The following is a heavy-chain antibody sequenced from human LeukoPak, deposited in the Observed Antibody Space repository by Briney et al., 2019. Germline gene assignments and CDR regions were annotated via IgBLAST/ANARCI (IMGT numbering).Heavy chain of an antibody. CDR2: ISGVGGRTYIHT. CDR3: AKEVTMIVVVIGAFDI. J-gene: IGHJ3*02. CDR1: GFTFSNYA. V-gene: IGHV3-23*01. D-gene: IGHD3-22*01. Sequence: GGSLRLSCAASGFTFSNYAMSWVRQVPGKGLEWVSSISGVGGRTYIHTYYSDSVKGRFTISRDNSKNTLYLQMNSLRAEDTAVYFCAKEVTMIVVVIGAFDIWGQGTMVTVSS.